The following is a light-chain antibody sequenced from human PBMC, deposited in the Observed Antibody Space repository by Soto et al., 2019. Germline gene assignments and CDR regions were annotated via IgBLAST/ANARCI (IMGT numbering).Light chain of an antibody. Sequence: EIVMTQSPASLSVSPGERATLSCRASQNVNSNLAWYQQKPGQAPRFLIYGASTRATGIPARFSGSGSGTEFTLTISSLQSEDFAVYYCHHHNNWPRTFGQGTKV. V-gene: IGKV3-15*01. CDR3: HHHNNWPRT. J-gene: IGKJ1*01. CDR1: QNVNSN. CDR2: GAS.